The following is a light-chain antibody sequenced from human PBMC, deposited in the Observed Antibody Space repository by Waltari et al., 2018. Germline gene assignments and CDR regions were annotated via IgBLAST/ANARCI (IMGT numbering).Light chain of an antibody. CDR3: QTGGHGTWV. V-gene: IGLV4-69*01. CDR2: INSDGSH. J-gene: IGLJ3*02. Sequence: LALAQSPSASASLGASVKLTCTLDSGHSSNVVPWPQQHPEKGPRYLMKINSDGSHSKGDEIPDRFSGSSSGAERYLTISSVQSDDEADYYCQTGGHGTWVFGGGTKLTVL. CDR1: SGHSSNV.